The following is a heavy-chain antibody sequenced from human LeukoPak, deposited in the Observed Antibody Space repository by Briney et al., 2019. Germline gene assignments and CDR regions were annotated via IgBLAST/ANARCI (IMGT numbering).Heavy chain of an antibody. CDR3: ARDSGFAPMDV. D-gene: IGHD5-12*01. J-gene: IGHJ6*03. CDR2: INWNGGST. V-gene: IGHV3-20*04. Sequence: PGGSLRLSCAVSGFTFNNYGMSWVRQAPGKGLEWVSGINWNGGSTGYADSVKGRFTISRDNAKNSLYLQMNSLRAEDTALYYCARDSGFAPMDVWGKGTTVTVSS. CDR1: GFTFNNYG.